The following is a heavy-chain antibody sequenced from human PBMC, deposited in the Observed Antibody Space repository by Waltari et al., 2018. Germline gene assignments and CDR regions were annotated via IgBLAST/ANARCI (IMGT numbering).Heavy chain of an antibody. D-gene: IGHD3-22*01. V-gene: IGHV3-30*18. Sequence: QVQLVESGGGVVQPGRSLRLSCAASGFTFSSYGMHWVRQAPGKGLEWGAVIWYDGSNKYYADAVKGGFTIARDKSKNTLYLQMISLRAEYTVMYYCAKGGHYDSSGYHDYWGQGTLVTVSS. CDR2: IWYDGSNK. CDR3: AKGGHYDSSGYHDY. J-gene: IGHJ4*02. CDR1: GFTFSSYG.